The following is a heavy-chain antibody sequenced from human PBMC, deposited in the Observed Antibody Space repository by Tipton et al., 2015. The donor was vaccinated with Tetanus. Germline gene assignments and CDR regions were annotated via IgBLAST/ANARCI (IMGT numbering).Heavy chain of an antibody. CDR2: IFPDDSDT. CDR1: GYSFTSHW. CDR3: ARMYSPSSPFDH. V-gene: IGHV5-51*01. Sequence: QLVQSGADVKKPGESLKISCKASGYSFTSHWIGWVRQMPGKGLECMGMIFPDDSDTRYSPSFQGHVPFSVDKSTSTVYLQWSSLKASDTAMYFCARMYSPSSPFDHWGQGTLVAVSS. J-gene: IGHJ4*02. D-gene: IGHD1-26*01.